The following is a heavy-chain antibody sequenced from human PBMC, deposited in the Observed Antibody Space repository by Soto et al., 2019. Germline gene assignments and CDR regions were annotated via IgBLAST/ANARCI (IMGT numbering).Heavy chain of an antibody. CDR1: GGSISSYY. V-gene: IGHV4-59*01. J-gene: IGHJ5*02. CDR3: ARLDDFWSGYPRGWFDP. D-gene: IGHD3-3*01. Sequence: SETLSLTCTVSGGSISSYYWSWIRQPPGKGLEWIGYIYYSGSTNYNPSLKSRVTISVDTSKNQFSLKLSSVTAADTAVYYCARLDDFWSGYPRGWFDPWGQGTLVTVSS. CDR2: IYYSGST.